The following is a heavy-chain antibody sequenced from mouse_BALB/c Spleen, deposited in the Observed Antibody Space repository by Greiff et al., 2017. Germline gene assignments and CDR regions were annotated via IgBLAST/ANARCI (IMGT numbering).Heavy chain of an antibody. CDR3: ARHEKLGSSYVY. V-gene: IGHV5-9-3*01. D-gene: IGHD1-1*01. Sequence: GKLMESGGGLVKPGGSLKLSCAASGFTFSSYAMSWVRQTPEKRLEWVATISSGGSYTYYPDSVKGRFTISRDNAKNTLYLQMSSLRSEDTAMYYCARHEKLGSSYVYWGQGTTLTVSS. CDR1: GFTFSSYA. J-gene: IGHJ2*01. CDR2: ISSGGSYT.